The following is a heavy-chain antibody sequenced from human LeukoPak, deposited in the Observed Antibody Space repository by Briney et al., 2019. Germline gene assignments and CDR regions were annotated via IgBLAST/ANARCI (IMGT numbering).Heavy chain of an antibody. D-gene: IGHD1-26*01. CDR2: INHSGST. V-gene: IGHV4-34*01. J-gene: IGHJ4*02. CDR1: GGSISSYY. Sequence: SETLSLTCTVSGGSISSYYWSWTRQPPGKGLEWIGEINHSGSTNYNPSLKSRVTISVDTSKNQFSLKLSSVTAADTAVYYCARASGSYLNLDYWGQGTLVTVSS. CDR3: ARASGSYLNLDY.